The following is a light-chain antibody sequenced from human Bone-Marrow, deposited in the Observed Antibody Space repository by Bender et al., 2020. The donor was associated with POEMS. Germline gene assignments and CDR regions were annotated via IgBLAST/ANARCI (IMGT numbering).Light chain of an antibody. V-gene: IGLV2-14*03. CDR3: CSYTGSVTGV. J-gene: IGLJ3*02. CDR1: SSDVGGYDY. Sequence: QSALTQPASVSGSPGQSITISCTGTSSDVGGYDYVSWYQHHPGKAPKLMIYDVNNRPSGVPYRFSGSKSGNTASLTISGLQAEDEADYYCCSYTGSVTGVFGGGTKLTVL. CDR2: DVN.